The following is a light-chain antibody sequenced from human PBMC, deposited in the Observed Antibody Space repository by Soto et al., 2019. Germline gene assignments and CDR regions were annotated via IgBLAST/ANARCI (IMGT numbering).Light chain of an antibody. Sequence: IVLTQSPGTLSLSPGEGATLSCRASQSVNNNYLAWYQQKPGQGPRLLIYGASSRPTGIPERFSGSGSGTDFTLTISSLEPEDFAVYSCQQYNEWPPLTFGGGTKVEI. CDR1: QSVNNNY. V-gene: IGKV3-20*01. CDR2: GAS. CDR3: QQYNEWPPLT. J-gene: IGKJ4*01.